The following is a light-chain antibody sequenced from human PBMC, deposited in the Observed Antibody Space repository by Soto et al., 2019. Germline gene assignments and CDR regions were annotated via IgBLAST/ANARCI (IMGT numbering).Light chain of an antibody. CDR1: ERISRY. V-gene: IGKV3-11*01. CDR2: DVS. Sequence: EVVFTQSPATLSFSPGGSATLSFRARERISRYIAWYQQSPGQAPRLLIYDVSKRATGIPPRFSGSGSGTDFTLTISGLEPEDFAIYYCQQATNWPPRTPPRTFGQGTKVDIK. J-gene: IGKJ1*01. CDR3: QQATNWPPRTPPRT.